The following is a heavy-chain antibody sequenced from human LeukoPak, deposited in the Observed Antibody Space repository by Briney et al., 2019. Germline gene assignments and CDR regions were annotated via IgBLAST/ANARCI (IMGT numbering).Heavy chain of an antibody. CDR3: AREPRIGYDFWSGYPYFDY. CDR2: IIPIFGTA. J-gene: IGHJ4*02. CDR1: GGTFSSYA. D-gene: IGHD3-3*01. V-gene: IGHV1-69*13. Sequence: SVKVSCKASGGTFSSYAISWVRQAPGQGLEWMGRIIPIFGTANYAQKFQGRVTITADESTSTAYMELSSPRSEDTAVYYCAREPRIGYDFWSGYPYFDYWGQGTLVTVSS.